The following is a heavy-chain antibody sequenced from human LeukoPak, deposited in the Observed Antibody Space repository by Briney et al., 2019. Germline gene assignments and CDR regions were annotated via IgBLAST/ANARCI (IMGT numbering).Heavy chain of an antibody. D-gene: IGHD1-26*01. Sequence: ASVKVSCKASGYTFTGYYMHWVRQAPGQGLEWMGWINPNSGGTNYAQKFQGRVTMTRDTSISTAYMELSRLRSEDTAVYYCARVGVRRELLSYYYYGMDVWGQGTTVTVSS. V-gene: IGHV1-2*02. CDR3: ARVGVRRELLSYYYYGMDV. J-gene: IGHJ6*02. CDR2: INPNSGGT. CDR1: GYTFTGYY.